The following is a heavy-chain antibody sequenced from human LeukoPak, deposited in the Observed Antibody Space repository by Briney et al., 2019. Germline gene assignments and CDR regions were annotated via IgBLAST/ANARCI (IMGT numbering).Heavy chain of an antibody. Sequence: GASVKVSCKASGYIFTSYGISWVRQAPGQGLEWMGWISAYNGNTNYAQKLQGRVTMTTDTSTSTAYMELRSLRSDDTAVYYCARDAPEAMVRGRGYYYYGMDVWGQGTTVTVSS. CDR2: ISAYNGNT. D-gene: IGHD3-10*01. CDR3: ARDAPEAMVRGRGYYYYGMDV. V-gene: IGHV1-18*01. CDR1: GYIFTSYG. J-gene: IGHJ6*02.